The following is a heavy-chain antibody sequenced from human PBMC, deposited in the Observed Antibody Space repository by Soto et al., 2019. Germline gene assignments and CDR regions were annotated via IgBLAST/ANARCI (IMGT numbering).Heavy chain of an antibody. Sequence: QVQLQQWGAGLLKPSETLSLTCAVYSGSFSGYYWSWIRQSPGKGLEWIGEINHSGSTNCNPSLKSRVTISVDTSKNQISLKLSSVTAADTAVYYCARGGGSGWYVDYWGQGTLVTVSS. CDR1: SGSFSGYY. D-gene: IGHD6-19*01. V-gene: IGHV4-34*01. J-gene: IGHJ4*02. CDR2: INHSGST. CDR3: ARGGGSGWYVDY.